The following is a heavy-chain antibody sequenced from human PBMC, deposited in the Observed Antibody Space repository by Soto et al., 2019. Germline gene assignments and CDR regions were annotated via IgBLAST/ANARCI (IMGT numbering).Heavy chain of an antibody. Sequence: ASVKVSCKASGYTFTSYAMHWVRQAPGQRLEWMGWINAGNGNTKYSQKFQGRVTITRDTSASTAYMELSSLRSEDTAVYYCARAAVDTAMVDYGMDVWGQGTTVTVSS. CDR3: ARAAVDTAMVDYGMDV. D-gene: IGHD5-18*01. CDR1: GYTFTSYA. J-gene: IGHJ6*02. CDR2: INAGNGNT. V-gene: IGHV1-3*01.